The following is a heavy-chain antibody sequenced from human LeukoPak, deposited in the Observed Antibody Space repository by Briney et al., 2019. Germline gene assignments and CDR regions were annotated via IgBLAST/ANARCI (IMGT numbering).Heavy chain of an antibody. D-gene: IGHD3-22*01. V-gene: IGHV4-39*07. CDR3: ARDYYDSSGYTDY. Sequence: SETLSLTCTISGGSISSSSYYWGWIRQPPGEGLEWIGSIYYSGRTYYNPSLKSRVTISVDTSKNQFSLKLSSVTAADTAVYYCARDYYDSSGYTDYWGQGTLVTVSS. CDR1: GGSISSSSYY. J-gene: IGHJ4*02. CDR2: IYYSGRT.